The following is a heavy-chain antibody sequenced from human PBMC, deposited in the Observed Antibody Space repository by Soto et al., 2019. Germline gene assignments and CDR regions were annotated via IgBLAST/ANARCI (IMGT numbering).Heavy chain of an antibody. CDR1: GGSISSGDDY. J-gene: IGHJ4*02. CDR3: ARTTVTTVTTSD. Sequence: SETLSLTCTVSGGSISSGDDYWSWIRQPPGKGLEWIGYIYYSGSSYYNPSLKSRVTMAVDTSENQFSLKLSSVTAADTAVYHCARTTVTTVTTSDWGQGTLVTVSS. V-gene: IGHV4-30-4*01. CDR2: IYYSGSS. D-gene: IGHD4-17*01.